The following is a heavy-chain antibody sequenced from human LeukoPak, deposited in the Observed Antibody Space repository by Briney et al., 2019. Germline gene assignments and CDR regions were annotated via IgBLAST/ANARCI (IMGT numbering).Heavy chain of an antibody. CDR3: ARDSKTGDYIDY. V-gene: IGHV1-69*13. D-gene: IGHD1-14*01. Sequence: SVKVSCKASGGTFSSYAICWVRQAPGQGLEWMGGIIPIFGTANYAQKFQGRVTITADESTSTAYMELSSLRSEDTAVYYCARDSKTGDYIDYWGQGTLVTVSS. J-gene: IGHJ4*02. CDR1: GGTFSSYA. CDR2: IIPIFGTA.